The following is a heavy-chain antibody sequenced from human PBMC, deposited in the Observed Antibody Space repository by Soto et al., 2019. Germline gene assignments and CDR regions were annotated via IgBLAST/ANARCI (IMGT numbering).Heavy chain of an antibody. Sequence: QVQLVQSGPEVKKPGVSVKVSCQASGYTFISYGINWVRQAPGQGLEWMGWVNIYNDKTNYAQKFQGRVTMTTDTSTSTAYLELKSLRSDDTAVYYCARERGGYSYGDCWGQGTLVTVSS. J-gene: IGHJ4*02. CDR1: GYTFISYG. CDR2: VNIYNDKT. D-gene: IGHD5-18*01. V-gene: IGHV1-18*01. CDR3: ARERGGYSYGDC.